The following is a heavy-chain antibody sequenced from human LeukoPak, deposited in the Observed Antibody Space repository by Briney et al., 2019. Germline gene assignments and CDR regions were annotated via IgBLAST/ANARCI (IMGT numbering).Heavy chain of an antibody. D-gene: IGHD3-10*01. Sequence: SETLSLTCTVSGGSISSSSYYWGWIRQPPGKGLEWIGSIYYSGSTYYNPSLKSRVTISVDTSKNQFSLKLSSVTAADTAVYYCARHPMQLWFGEFDYWGQGTLVTVSS. J-gene: IGHJ4*02. V-gene: IGHV4-39*01. CDR2: IYYSGST. CDR3: ARHPMQLWFGEFDY. CDR1: GGSISSSSYY.